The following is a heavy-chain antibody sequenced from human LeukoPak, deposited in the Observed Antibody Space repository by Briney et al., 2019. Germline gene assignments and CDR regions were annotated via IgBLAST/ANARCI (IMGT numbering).Heavy chain of an antibody. J-gene: IGHJ4*02. Sequence: SETLSLTCTVSDASISSSDYYWGWIRQPPGKGLEWIGNIFYTGSMYYNPSLNSRLTISVDTSKNQFSLKLSSVTAADTAVYYCASAPRGSPGDYWGQGTLVTVSS. V-gene: IGHV4-39*07. CDR2: IFYTGSM. CDR3: ASAPRGSPGDY. D-gene: IGHD3-10*01. CDR1: DASISSSDYY.